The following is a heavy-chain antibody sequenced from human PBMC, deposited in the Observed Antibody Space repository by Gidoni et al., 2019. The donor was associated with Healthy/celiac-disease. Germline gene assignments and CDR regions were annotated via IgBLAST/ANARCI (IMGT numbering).Heavy chain of an antibody. V-gene: IGHV3-30*04. CDR3: ARGRCGGDCYPFVGYYGMDV. CDR1: GFTFSSYA. Sequence: QVPLVESGGGVVQPGRSLRLSCAASGFTFSSYAMPWVRQAPGKGLEWVAVISYDGSKKYYADSVKGRVTISRDNSKNTLYLQMNSLRAEDTAVYYGARGRCGGDCYPFVGYYGMDVWGQGTTVTVSS. D-gene: IGHD2-21*02. J-gene: IGHJ6*02. CDR2: ISYDGSKK.